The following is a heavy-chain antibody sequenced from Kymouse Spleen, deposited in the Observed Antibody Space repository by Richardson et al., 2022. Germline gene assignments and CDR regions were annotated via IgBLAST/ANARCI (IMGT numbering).Heavy chain of an antibody. CDR3: ARGYYGSGSYYNVGYYYYGMDV. D-gene: IGHD3-10*01. Sequence: QVQLQESGPGLVKPSQTLSLTCTVSGGSISSGGYYWSWIRQHPGKGLEWIGYIYYSGSTYYNPSLKSRVTISVDTSKNQFSLKLSSVTAADTAVYYCARGYYGSGSYYNVGYYYYGMDVWGQGTTVTVSS. CDR2: IYYSGST. CDR1: GGSISSGGYY. J-gene: IGHJ6*02. V-gene: IGHV4-31*03.